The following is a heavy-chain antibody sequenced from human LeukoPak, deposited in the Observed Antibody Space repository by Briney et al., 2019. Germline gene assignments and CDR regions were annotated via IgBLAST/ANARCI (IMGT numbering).Heavy chain of an antibody. CDR3: AKTGSGWFADC. J-gene: IGHJ4*02. CDR2: IRYDGNNK. CDR1: GFSFSRYA. Sequence: GGSLRLSCAAPGFSFSRYAMHWVRQAPGKGLGWVTLIRYDGNNKYYADSVKGRFIISRDNSRNTLYLEMNSLGAEDTAVYYCAKTGSGWFADCWGQGTLVTVSS. V-gene: IGHV3-30*02. D-gene: IGHD6-19*01.